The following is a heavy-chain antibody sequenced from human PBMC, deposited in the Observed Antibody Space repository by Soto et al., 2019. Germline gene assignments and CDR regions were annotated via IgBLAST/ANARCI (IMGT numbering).Heavy chain of an antibody. D-gene: IGHD2-2*01. CDR3: AKPRMPLPGGYYYYYGMDV. J-gene: IGHJ6*02. V-gene: IGHV3-30*18. CDR2: ISYDGSNK. CDR1: GFTFSSYG. Sequence: QVQLVESGGGVVQPGRSLRLSCAASGFTFSSYGMHWVRQAPGKGLEWVAVISYDGSNKYYADSVKGRFTISRDNSKNTLSLQMNSLRAEDTAVYYCAKPRMPLPGGYYYYYGMDVWGQGTTVTVSS.